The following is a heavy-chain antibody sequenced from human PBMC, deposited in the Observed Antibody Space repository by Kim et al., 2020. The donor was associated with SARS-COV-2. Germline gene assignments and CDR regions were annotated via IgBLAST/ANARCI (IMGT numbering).Heavy chain of an antibody. CDR3: ARHLSVPSPFDP. D-gene: IGHD3-16*02. J-gene: IGHJ5*02. Sequence: SETLSLTCTVSGCSISSSSYYWGWIRQPPGKGLEWIGSIYYSGSTYYNPSLKSRVTISVDTSKNQFSLKLSSVTAADTAVYYCARHLSVPSPFDPWGQGTLVTVSS. CDR1: GCSISSSSYY. V-gene: IGHV4-39*01. CDR2: IYYSGST.